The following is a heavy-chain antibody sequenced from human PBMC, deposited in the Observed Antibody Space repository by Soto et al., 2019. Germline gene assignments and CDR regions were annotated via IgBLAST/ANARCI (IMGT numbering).Heavy chain of an antibody. CDR3: ARMKIQLWNVYSYYGMYV. V-gene: IGHV4-59*01. J-gene: IGHJ6*02. CDR2: IYYSGNT. CDR1: GGSIRSYY. Sequence: AETLASTFTVSGGSIRSYYWSWIRQPPGKVLELIGYIYYSGNTNYNPSLKSRVTISVDTYKNHFSLKLSSVTAADTAVYYCARMKIQLWNVYSYYGMYVWGQGTTVNVSS. D-gene: IGHD5-18*01.